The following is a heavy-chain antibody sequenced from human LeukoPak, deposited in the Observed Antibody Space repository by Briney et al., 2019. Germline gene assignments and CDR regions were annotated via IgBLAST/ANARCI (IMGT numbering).Heavy chain of an antibody. J-gene: IGHJ6*03. CDR3: ARDIGSGVSWYYYYYYMDV. Sequence: ASVKVSCKASGYTFTSYYMHWVRQAPGQGLEWMGWINPNSGGTNYAQKFQGRVTMTRDTSISTAYMELSRPRSDDTAVYYCARDIGSGVSWYYYYYYMDVWGKGTTVTISS. D-gene: IGHD6-19*01. V-gene: IGHV1-2*02. CDR2: INPNSGGT. CDR1: GYTFTSYY.